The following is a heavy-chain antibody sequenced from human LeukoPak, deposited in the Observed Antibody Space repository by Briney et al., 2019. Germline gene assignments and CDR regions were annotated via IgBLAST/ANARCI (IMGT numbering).Heavy chain of an antibody. CDR2: THHDGRT. CDR3: ARDVVPRDYGDTLNAYDL. Sequence: PSETLSLTCAVSGGSLSGYYWSWIRQSPGKGLEWMGDTHHDGRTKYKSSFKSRITIFLVSSKNEVSLRLSPVTPADTALYFCARDVVPRDYGDTLNAYDLWGQGTMVTVS. D-gene: IGHD4-17*01. J-gene: IGHJ3*01. CDR1: GGSLSGYY. V-gene: IGHV4-34*01.